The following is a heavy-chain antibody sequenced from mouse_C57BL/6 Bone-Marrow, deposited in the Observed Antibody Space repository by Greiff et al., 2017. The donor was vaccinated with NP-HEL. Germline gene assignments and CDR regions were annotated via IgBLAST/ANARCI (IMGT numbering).Heavy chain of an antibody. V-gene: IGHV1-19*01. D-gene: IGHD2-1*01. CDR2: INPYNGGT. CDR3: ARGVNYFDY. Sequence: VQLQQSGPVLVKPGASVKMSCKASGYTFTDYYMNWVKQSHGKSLEWIGVINPYNGGTSYNQKFKGKATLTVDKSSSTAYMELNSLTSEDSAVYYCARGVNYFDYWGQGTTLTVSS. CDR1: GYTFTDYY. J-gene: IGHJ2*01.